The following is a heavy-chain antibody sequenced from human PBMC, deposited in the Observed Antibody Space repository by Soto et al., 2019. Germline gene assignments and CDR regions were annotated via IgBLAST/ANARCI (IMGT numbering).Heavy chain of an antibody. CDR1: GFTFSSYG. CDR2: IWYDGSNK. D-gene: IGHD6-13*01. CDR3: ARDTLYSSSWYSANYYYYGMDV. V-gene: IGHV3-33*01. J-gene: IGHJ6*02. Sequence: QVQLVESGGGVVQPGRSLRLSCAASGFTFSSYGMHWVRQAPGKGLEWVAVIWYDGSNKYYADSVKGRFTISRDNSKNTLYLQMNSLRAEDTAVYYCARDTLYSSSWYSANYYYYGMDVWGQGTTVTVSS.